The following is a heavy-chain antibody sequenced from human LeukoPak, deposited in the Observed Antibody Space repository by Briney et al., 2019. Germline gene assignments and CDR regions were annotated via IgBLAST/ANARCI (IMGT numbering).Heavy chain of an antibody. J-gene: IGHJ4*02. CDR1: GFTFSSHW. CDR2: INKDGSEQ. Sequence: GGSLRLSCAASGFTFSSHWMTWVRQAPGKGPEWVASINKDGSEQYYVDSVKGRFTISRDNAKNSLSLQVSSLRAEDMAVYYCTGGGATSSWYWFFWGQGTLVTVSS. CDR3: TGGGATSSWYWFF. D-gene: IGHD6-13*01. V-gene: IGHV3-7*01.